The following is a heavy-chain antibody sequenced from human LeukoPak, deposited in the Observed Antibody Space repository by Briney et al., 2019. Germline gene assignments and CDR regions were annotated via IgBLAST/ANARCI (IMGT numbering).Heavy chain of an antibody. Sequence: GGSLRLSCAASGFSFDDFAMHWGRQAPGKGLEWCSGINWNSASLAYADSVKGRFTISGDNAKNSLHLQMNSLRTEDTALYYCTRDISAQIAATGNYWGQGILVTVSS. J-gene: IGHJ4*02. V-gene: IGHV3-9*01. CDR3: TRDISAQIAATGNY. CDR2: INWNSASL. D-gene: IGHD6-13*01. CDR1: GFSFDDFA.